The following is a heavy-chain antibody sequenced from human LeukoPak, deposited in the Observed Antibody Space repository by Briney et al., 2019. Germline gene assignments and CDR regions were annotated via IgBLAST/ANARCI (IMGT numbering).Heavy chain of an antibody. CDR2: IRSSGSYI. J-gene: IGHJ4*02. Sequence: GGSLRLSCAASGFTVSTDHMSWVRQAPGKGLEWVSSIRSSGSYIFYADSVKGRFTISRDNAENSLYLQMNSLRAEDTAVYYCARDVQIDCWGQGTLVTVSS. CDR1: GFTVSTDH. CDR3: ARDVQIDC. V-gene: IGHV3-21*01.